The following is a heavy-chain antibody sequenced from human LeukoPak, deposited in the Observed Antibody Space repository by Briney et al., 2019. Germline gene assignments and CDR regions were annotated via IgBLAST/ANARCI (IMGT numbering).Heavy chain of an antibody. Sequence: QPGRSLRLSCAASGFTFSSYGMHWVRQAPGKGLEWVALIWYDGSIAYYADSMKGRFTISRDNSKNTVYLQMNSLRADDTAVYSCVRGSSGGDWYFDLWGRGTLVTVSP. J-gene: IGHJ2*01. CDR2: IWYDGSIA. CDR1: GFTFSSYG. V-gene: IGHV3-33*01. CDR3: VRGSSGGDWYFDL. D-gene: IGHD6-19*01.